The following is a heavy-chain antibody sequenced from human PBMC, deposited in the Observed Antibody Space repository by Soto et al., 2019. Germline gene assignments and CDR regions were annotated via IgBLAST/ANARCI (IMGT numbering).Heavy chain of an antibody. J-gene: IGHJ3*02. CDR2: ISWNSGSI. CDR1: GFTFDDYA. Sequence: GGSLRLSCAASGFTFDDYAMHWVRQAPGKGLEWVSGISWNSGSIGYADSVEGRFTISRDNAKNSLYLQMNSLRAEDTALYYCAKDKFAGIINAFDIWGQGTMVTVSS. CDR3: AKDKFAGIINAFDI. V-gene: IGHV3-9*01. D-gene: IGHD3-16*01.